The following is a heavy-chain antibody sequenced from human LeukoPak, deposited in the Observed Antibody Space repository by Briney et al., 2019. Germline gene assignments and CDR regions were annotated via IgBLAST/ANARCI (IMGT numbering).Heavy chain of an antibody. V-gene: IGHV3-64D*06. D-gene: IGHD5-24*01. Sequence: GGSLRLSCSASGFTFSSRPINWVRQAPGKGLEYVSAISSNGGSTYYADSVKGRFTISRDNSKNTLYLQMSSLRAEDTAVYYCVKGRRNGYNTVDYWGQGTLVTVSS. CDR2: ISSNGGST. J-gene: IGHJ4*02. CDR1: GFTFSSRP. CDR3: VKGRRNGYNTVDY.